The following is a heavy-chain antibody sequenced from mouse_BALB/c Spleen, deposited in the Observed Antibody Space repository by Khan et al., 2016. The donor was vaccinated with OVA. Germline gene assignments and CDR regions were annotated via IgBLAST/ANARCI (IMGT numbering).Heavy chain of an antibody. J-gene: IGHJ3*01. D-gene: IGHD1-2*01. CDR3: ARGYGVFAY. CDR1: GYSFTLYY. V-gene: IGHV1-26*01. Sequence: EVQLQQSGPDLVKPGASVKVSCKASGYSFTLYYMTWVKQSHGKSLEWIGRVNPNTGGSDYNQEFKGKAILTVDKSSNTAYMELHSLTSEDSAVYYCARGYGVFAYWGQGTLVTVSA. CDR2: VNPNTGGS.